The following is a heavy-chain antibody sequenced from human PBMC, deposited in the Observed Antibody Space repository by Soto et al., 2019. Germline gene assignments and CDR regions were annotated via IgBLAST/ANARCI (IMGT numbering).Heavy chain of an antibody. CDR2: IYYSGST. V-gene: IGHV4-30-4*01. CDR3: ARERPDGCKLDP. CDR1: GGSTSSGDYY. J-gene: IGHJ5*02. Sequence: SETLSLTCTVSGGSTSSGDYYWSWIRQPPGKGLEWIGYIYYSGSTYYNPSLKSRVTISVDTSKNQFSLNLSSVTAADTAVYYCARERPDGCKLDPWGQGTLVTVSS. D-gene: IGHD6-19*01.